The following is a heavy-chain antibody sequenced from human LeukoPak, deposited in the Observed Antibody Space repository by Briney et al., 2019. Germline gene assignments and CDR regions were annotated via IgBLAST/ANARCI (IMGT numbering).Heavy chain of an antibody. V-gene: IGHV4-34*01. Sequence: SETLSLTCAVYGGSFSGYYWSWIRQPPGKGLEWIGEINHSGSTNYNPSLKSRVTISVDTSKNQFSLKLSSVTAADTAVYYCARLTRIAAAFDYWGQGTLVTVSS. CDR3: ARLTRIAAAFDY. CDR1: GGSFSGYY. CDR2: INHSGST. D-gene: IGHD6-13*01. J-gene: IGHJ4*02.